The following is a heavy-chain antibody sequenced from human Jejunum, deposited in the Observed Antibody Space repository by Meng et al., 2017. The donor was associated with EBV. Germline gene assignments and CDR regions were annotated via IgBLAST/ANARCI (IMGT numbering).Heavy chain of an antibody. D-gene: IGHD1-1*01. CDR1: GFTFSSSA. Sequence: EVQLLESGGGLVRPGGSLRLSCAASGFTFSSSAMSWVRQAPGKGLEWVSVITGSSGTTYYADSVKGRFTISRDTSKNTLYLQMNGLRAEDTAIYYCAKLTNYWGQGTLVTVSS. CDR3: AKLTNY. J-gene: IGHJ4*02. V-gene: IGHV3-23*01. CDR2: ITGSSGTT.